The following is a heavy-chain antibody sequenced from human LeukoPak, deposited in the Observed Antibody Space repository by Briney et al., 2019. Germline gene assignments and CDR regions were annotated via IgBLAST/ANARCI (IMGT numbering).Heavy chain of an antibody. Sequence: PGGSLRLSCAASGFTSSSYAMSWVRQAPGKGLEWVSAISGSGGSTYYADSVKGRFTISRDNSKNTLYLQMNSLRAEDTAVYYCAKGNVYDSSGYYDYWGQGTLVTVSS. CDR3: AKGNVYDSSGYYDY. CDR1: GFTSSSYA. D-gene: IGHD3-22*01. V-gene: IGHV3-23*01. CDR2: ISGSGGST. J-gene: IGHJ4*02.